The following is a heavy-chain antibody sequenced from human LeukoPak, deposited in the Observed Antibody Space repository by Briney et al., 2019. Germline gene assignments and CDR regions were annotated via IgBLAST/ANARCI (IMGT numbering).Heavy chain of an antibody. V-gene: IGHV3-23*01. D-gene: IGHD3-3*01. CDR2: ISGSGGST. CDR3: AKVPFYDFWSGYSYYFDY. J-gene: IGHJ4*02. Sequence: GGSLRLSCAASGFTFSSYAMSWVRQAPGKGLEWVSAISGSGGSTYYADSAKGRFTISRDNSKNTLYLQMNSLRAEDTAVYYCAKVPFYDFWSGYSYYFDYWGQGTLVTVSS. CDR1: GFTFSSYA.